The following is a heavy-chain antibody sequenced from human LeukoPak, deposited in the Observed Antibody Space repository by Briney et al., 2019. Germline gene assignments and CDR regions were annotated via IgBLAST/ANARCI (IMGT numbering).Heavy chain of an antibody. CDR1: GSTFSSYG. CDR2: IWYDGSNK. CDR3: ARAREIPYYYDSSGSDAFDI. V-gene: IGHV3-33*01. D-gene: IGHD3-22*01. Sequence: GGSLRLSCAASGSTFSSYGMHWVRQAPGKGLEWVAVIWYDGSNKYYADSVKGRFTISRDNSKNTLYLQMNSLRAEDTAVYYCARAREIPYYYDSSGSDAFDIWGQGTMVTVSS. J-gene: IGHJ3*02.